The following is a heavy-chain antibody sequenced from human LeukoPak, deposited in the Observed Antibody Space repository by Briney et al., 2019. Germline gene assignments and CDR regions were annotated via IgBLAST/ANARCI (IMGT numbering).Heavy chain of an antibody. V-gene: IGHV1-18*01. Sequence: AASVKVSCKASGYTFTSYGISWVRQAPGQGLEWMGWISAYNGNTNYAQKFQGRVTMTRDMSTSTVYMELSSLRSEDTAVYYCARDLGIAVAGTTYFDYWGQGTLVTVSS. J-gene: IGHJ4*02. CDR1: GYTFTSYG. D-gene: IGHD6-19*01. CDR2: ISAYNGNT. CDR3: ARDLGIAVAGTTYFDY.